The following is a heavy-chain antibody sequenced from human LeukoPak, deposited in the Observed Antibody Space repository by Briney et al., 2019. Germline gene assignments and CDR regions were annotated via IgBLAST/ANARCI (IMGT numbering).Heavy chain of an antibody. Sequence: ASVKVSCKASGGTFSSYAISWVRQAPGQGLEWMGRIIPIFGTANYAQKFQGRVTITTDESTSTAYMELSSLRSEDTAVYYCARDRKYSSGWYLGYWGQGTLVTVSP. J-gene: IGHJ4*02. CDR3: ARDRKYSSGWYLGY. CDR2: IIPIFGTA. D-gene: IGHD6-19*01. CDR1: GGTFSSYA. V-gene: IGHV1-69*05.